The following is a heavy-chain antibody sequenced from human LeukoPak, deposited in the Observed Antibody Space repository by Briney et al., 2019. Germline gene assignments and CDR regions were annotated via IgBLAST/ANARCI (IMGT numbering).Heavy chain of an antibody. D-gene: IGHD3-10*01. V-gene: IGHV4-39*07. Sequence: KASETLSLTYTVSGGSISSSSYYWGWIRQPPGKGLEWIGSIYYSGSTYYNPSLKSRVTISVDTSKNQFSLKLSSVTAADTAVYYCAARVDPWGQGTLVTVSS. CDR1: GGSISSSSYY. CDR2: IYYSGST. CDR3: AARVDP. J-gene: IGHJ5*02.